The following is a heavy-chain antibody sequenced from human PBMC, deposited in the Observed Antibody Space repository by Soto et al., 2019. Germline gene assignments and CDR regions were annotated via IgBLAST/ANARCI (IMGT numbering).Heavy chain of an antibody. D-gene: IGHD1-1*01. CDR2: IWYDGSNK. CDR3: ARDDPEQPYYYGMAV. V-gene: IGHV3-33*01. J-gene: IGHJ6*02. CDR1: GFTFSSYG. Sequence: QVQLVESGGGVVQPGRSLRLSCAASGFTFSSYGMHWVRQAPGKGLEWVAGIWYDGSNKYYADSVKGRFTISRNNSKNALDLQMNSLRAEDTAVYYCARDDPEQPYYYGMAVWGQGTTVTVSS.